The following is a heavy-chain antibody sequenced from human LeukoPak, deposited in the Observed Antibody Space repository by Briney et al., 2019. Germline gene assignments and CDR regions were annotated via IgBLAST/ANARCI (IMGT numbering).Heavy chain of an antibody. J-gene: IGHJ4*02. V-gene: IGHV3-30*03. CDR3: AREGYYAFED. Sequence: GGSLRLSCAASDFIFSSYSMNWVRQAPGKGLESLAVISHDGSNENYADSVRGRFTLSRDNSENMVYLQMNSLRPEDTAVYYCAREGYYAFEDWGQGTLVTVSS. CDR1: DFIFSSYS. D-gene: IGHD3-22*01. CDR2: ISHDGSNE.